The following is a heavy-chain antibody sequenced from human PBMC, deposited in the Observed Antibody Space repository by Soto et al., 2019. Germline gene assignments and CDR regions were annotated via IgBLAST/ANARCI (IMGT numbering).Heavy chain of an antibody. Sequence: SETLSLTCTVSGDSISSATHYWNWIRQHPGKGLEWIGYVSSSGNSYYSPSLKSRVFMSVDTSKNLFSLKLSSVTAADTAIYYCVGRLTYIYNSFDSWGQGTQVTVSS. D-gene: IGHD2-21*01. V-gene: IGHV4-31*03. CDR3: VGRLTYIYNSFDS. CDR1: GDSISSATHY. J-gene: IGHJ4*02. CDR2: VSSSGNS.